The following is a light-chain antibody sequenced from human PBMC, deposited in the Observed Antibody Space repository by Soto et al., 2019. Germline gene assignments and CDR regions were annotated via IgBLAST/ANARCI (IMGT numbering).Light chain of an antibody. CDR2: DAS. J-gene: IGKJ1*01. V-gene: IGKV1-5*01. CDR1: QSLGNG. CDR3: QQYNSFPAT. Sequence: DIQMTQSPSTLSASVGDRVTITCRASQSLGNGWAWYQQKPGKAPELLINDASSLENGVSSRFSGSGSGTEFTLTISSLQPDDFATYICQQYNSFPATFGQGTRVEFK.